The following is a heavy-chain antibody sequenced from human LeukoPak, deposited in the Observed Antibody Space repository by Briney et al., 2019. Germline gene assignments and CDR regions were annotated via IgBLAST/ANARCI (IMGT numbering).Heavy chain of an antibody. Sequence: PSETVSLTCTVSGYSISSGYYWGWIRQSPGKGLEWIGSIYHSGSTSYNPSLKSRVTISVDTSKNQFSLKLSSVTAADTAVYYCALESFDSSGYYYSYWGQGTLVTVSS. CDR3: ALESFDSSGYYYSY. J-gene: IGHJ4*02. V-gene: IGHV4-38-2*02. D-gene: IGHD3-22*01. CDR2: IYHSGST. CDR1: GYSISSGYY.